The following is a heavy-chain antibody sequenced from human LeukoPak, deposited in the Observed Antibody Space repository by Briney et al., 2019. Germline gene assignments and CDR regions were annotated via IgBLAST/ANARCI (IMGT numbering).Heavy chain of an antibody. J-gene: IGHJ4*02. CDR3: ARHDALDY. V-gene: IGHV4-59*08. CDR1: GGSISSFY. CDR2: IYYSGST. Sequence: SETLSLTCTVSGGSISSFYWSWIRQPPGKGLEWIGYIYYSGSTNYNPSLKSRVTISVDTPKNQFSLKLNSVTAADTAVYYCARHDALDYWGQGTLVTVSS.